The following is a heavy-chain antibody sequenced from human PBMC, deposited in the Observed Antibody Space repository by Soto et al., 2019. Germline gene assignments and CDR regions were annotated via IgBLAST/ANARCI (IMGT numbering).Heavy chain of an antibody. D-gene: IGHD6-6*01. CDR2: INPNSGGT. CDR1: GYTFTGYY. Sequence: ASLKVSCKASGYTFTGYYMHWVRQFHGQGLEWMGGINPNSGGTNYAQKFQGWVTMTRDTSITTAYMELSRLRSDDTDVYYCATSSIAARSDAFDIWGQGTRVPGS. J-gene: IGHJ3*02. V-gene: IGHV1-2*04. CDR3: ATSSIAARSDAFDI.